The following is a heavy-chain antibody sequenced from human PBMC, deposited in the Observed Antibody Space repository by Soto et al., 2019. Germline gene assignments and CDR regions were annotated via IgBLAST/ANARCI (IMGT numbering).Heavy chain of an antibody. CDR3: ARQHGDYAGYWFDP. D-gene: IGHD4-17*01. J-gene: IGHJ5*02. CDR2: IYYSGST. V-gene: IGHV4-39*01. CDR1: CGSISSSSYY. Sequence: QLQLQESGPGLVKPSETLSLTCTVSCGSISSSSYYWGWIRQPPGKGLEWIGSIYYSGSTYYNPSLKSRVTISVDTSKNQFSLKLSSVTAADTAVYYCARQHGDYAGYWFDPWGQGTLVTVSS.